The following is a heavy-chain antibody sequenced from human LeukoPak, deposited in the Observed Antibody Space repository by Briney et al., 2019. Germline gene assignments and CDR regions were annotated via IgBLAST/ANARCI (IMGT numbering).Heavy chain of an antibody. CDR1: GYTFTSYG. J-gene: IGHJ4*02. V-gene: IGHV1-18*01. CDR3: ARVDCSSTSCYVGDY. CDR2: ISAYNGNT. D-gene: IGHD2-2*01. Sequence: ASVKVSCKASGYTFTSYGISWVRQAPGQGLEWMGWISAYNGNTNCAQKLQGRVTMTTDTSTSTAYMELRSLRSDDTAVYYCARVDCSSTSCYVGDYWGQGTLVTVSS.